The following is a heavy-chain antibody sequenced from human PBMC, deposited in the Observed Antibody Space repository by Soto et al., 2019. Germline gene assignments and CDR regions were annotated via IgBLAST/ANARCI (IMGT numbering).Heavy chain of an antibody. D-gene: IGHD2-21*01. Sequence: SETLSLTCTVSGGSIRSSNWWSWVRQPPGKGLEWIGEIYHSGSTNYNPSLESRVTISVDKSKDQFSLKLSSLTAADTAVYYCAKDIYYFDYWGQGTLVTVSS. CDR2: IYHSGST. CDR3: AKDIYYFDY. V-gene: IGHV4-4*02. J-gene: IGHJ4*02. CDR1: GGSIRSSNW.